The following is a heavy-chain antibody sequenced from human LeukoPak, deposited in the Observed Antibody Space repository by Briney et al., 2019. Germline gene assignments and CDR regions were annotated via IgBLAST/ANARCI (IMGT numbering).Heavy chain of an antibody. V-gene: IGHV3-23*01. Sequence: SGGSLRLSFAAAGFTFSSYAMTWVRQAPGKGLELVSAIKSGGDATYYADSVKGRFTISRDNPKTTLYLQMKSLRAEDKAVYYCVPFSLTNVPWGQGTLVTVSS. J-gene: IGHJ5*02. CDR1: GFTFSSYA. D-gene: IGHD2-2*01. CDR3: VPFSLTNVP. CDR2: IKSGGDAT.